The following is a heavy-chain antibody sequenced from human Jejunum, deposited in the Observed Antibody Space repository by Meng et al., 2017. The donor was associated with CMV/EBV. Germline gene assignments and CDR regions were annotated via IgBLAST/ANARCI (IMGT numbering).Heavy chain of an antibody. CDR3: ARASYGSGSPLGESWFDP. V-gene: IGHV4-59*06. Sequence: VQLQESCPGLVRPSETLSLTCSVSGGSVSKYYWGWIRQPPGKGLEWIGYIHSSGSTYYNPSLRSRLTISVDTSKNQFSLKLSSVTAADTAVYYCARASYGSGSPLGESWFDPWGQGTLVTVSS. J-gene: IGHJ5*02. D-gene: IGHD3-10*01. CDR2: IHSSGST. CDR1: GGSVSKYY.